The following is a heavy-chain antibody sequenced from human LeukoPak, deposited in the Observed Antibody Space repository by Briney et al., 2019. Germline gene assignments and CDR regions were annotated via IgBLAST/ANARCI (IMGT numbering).Heavy chain of an antibody. CDR1: GGSISSSSYY. CDR2: IYYSGST. CDR3: ASSYYYDSSGSIGYFDY. J-gene: IGHJ4*02. D-gene: IGHD3-22*01. Sequence: SETLSLTCTVSGGSISSSSYYWGWIRQPPGKGLEWIGSIYYSGSTYYNPSLKSRVTISVDTSKNQFSLKLSSVTAADTAVYYCASSYYYDSSGSIGYFDYWGQGTQVTVSS. V-gene: IGHV4-39*01.